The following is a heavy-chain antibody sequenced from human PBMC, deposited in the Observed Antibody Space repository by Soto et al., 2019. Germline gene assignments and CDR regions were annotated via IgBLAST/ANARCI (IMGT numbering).Heavy chain of an antibody. Sequence: DVQLVESGGGLVQPGRSLRLSCAASGFTFDDYAMHWVRQAPGKGLEWVSGISWNSGSIGYADSVKGRFTISRDNAKNSLYLQMNSLRAEDTALYYCAKDRGGHSSADWYFDLWGRGTLVTVSS. D-gene: IGHD6-19*01. V-gene: IGHV3-9*01. CDR3: AKDRGGHSSADWYFDL. CDR1: GFTFDDYA. J-gene: IGHJ2*01. CDR2: ISWNSGSI.